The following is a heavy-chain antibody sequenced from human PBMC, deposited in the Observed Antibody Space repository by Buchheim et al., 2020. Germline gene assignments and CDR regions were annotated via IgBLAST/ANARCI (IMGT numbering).Heavy chain of an antibody. Sequence: EVQLVESGGGLVQPGGSLRLSCAASGFTFSSYSMNWVRQAPGKGLEWVSYISSSSSTIYHADSVKGRFTISRDNAKNSLSLQMNSLRAEDTAVYYCARERGYNYGYSDYWGQGTL. CDR1: GFTFSSYS. D-gene: IGHD5-18*01. CDR2: ISSSSSTI. J-gene: IGHJ4*02. CDR3: ARERGYNYGYSDY. V-gene: IGHV3-48*04.